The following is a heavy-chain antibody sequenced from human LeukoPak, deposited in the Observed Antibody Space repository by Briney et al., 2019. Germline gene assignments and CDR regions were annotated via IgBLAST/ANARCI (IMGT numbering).Heavy chain of an antibody. Sequence: SETLSLTCAVYGGSFSGYYWSWIRQPPGKGLEWIGEINHSGSTNYNPSLKSRVTISVDTSKNQFSLKLNSVTAADTAVYYCARGPPGGYNYSPRPQGFDPWGQGTLVTVSS. CDR2: INHSGST. D-gene: IGHD5-24*01. V-gene: IGHV4-34*01. CDR1: GGSFSGYY. CDR3: ARGPPGGYNYSPRPQGFDP. J-gene: IGHJ5*02.